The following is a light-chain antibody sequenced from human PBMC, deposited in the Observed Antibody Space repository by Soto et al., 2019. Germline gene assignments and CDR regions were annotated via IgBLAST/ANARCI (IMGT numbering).Light chain of an antibody. V-gene: IGKV3-15*01. J-gene: IGKJ5*01. CDR2: GAS. CDR3: QQYNDWPLAIT. CDR1: QSVSTN. Sequence: TQSPVTLSETPGERVTLSCRASQSVSTNLAWFQQKPGQAPRLLINGASTRAAGIPARFSGSGSGTEFTLTIDSLQSEDFALYYCQQYNDWPLAITFGQGTRLEIK.